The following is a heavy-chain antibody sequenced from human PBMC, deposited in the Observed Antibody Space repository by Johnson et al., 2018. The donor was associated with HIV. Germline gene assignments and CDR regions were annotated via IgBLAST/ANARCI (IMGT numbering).Heavy chain of an antibody. Sequence: VQLVESGGGVVQPGGSLRLSCAASGFTFSSYGMHWVRQASGKGLAWVSSISGSGGTTYYADSVKGRFTISRDNSKNSLSLQINSLRADDTAVYYCARGGSDAFDIWGQGTMVTVSS. CDR3: ARGGSDAFDI. CDR1: GFTFSSYG. D-gene: IGHD3-16*01. V-gene: IGHV3-23*04. J-gene: IGHJ3*02. CDR2: ISGSGGTT.